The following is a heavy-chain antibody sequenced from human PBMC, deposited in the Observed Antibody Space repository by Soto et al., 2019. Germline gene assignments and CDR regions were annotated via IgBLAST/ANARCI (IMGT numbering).Heavy chain of an antibody. D-gene: IGHD6-13*01. CDR3: ASPGIAAAGTAGNHYYSGMDV. J-gene: IGHJ6*02. CDR1: GYSFTSYW. CDR2: IDPSDSYT. V-gene: IGHV5-10-1*01. Sequence: GESLKISCKGSGYSFTSYWISWVRQMPGKGLEWMGRIDPSDSYTNYSPSFQGHVTISADKSISTAYLQWSSLKASDTAMYYWASPGIAAAGTAGNHYYSGMDVWGQGTTVTVSS.